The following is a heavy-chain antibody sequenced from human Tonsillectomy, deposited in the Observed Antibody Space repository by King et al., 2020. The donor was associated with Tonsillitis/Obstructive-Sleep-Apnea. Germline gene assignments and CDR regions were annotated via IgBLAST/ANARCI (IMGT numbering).Heavy chain of an antibody. J-gene: IGHJ4*02. CDR1: GYSFASYW. Sequence: QLVKSGAEVKEPGESLKISCKGTGYSFASYWIGWVRQMPGKGLEWMGIIYPSDSDTRYSPSFQGQVTTSADKLTSTAYLQWSSLKASDTAMYYCARRDRGIDYWGQGTLVTVSS. V-gene: IGHV5-51*01. CDR3: ARRDRGIDY. CDR2: IYPSDSDT.